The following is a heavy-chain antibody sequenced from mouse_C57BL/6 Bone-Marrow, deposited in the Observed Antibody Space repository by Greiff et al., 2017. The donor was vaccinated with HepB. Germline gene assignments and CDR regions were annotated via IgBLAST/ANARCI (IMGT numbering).Heavy chain of an antibody. D-gene: IGHD1-1*01. CDR2: IDPSDSYT. CDR3: ARGDFYYGSRGFAY. J-gene: IGHJ3*01. Sequence: QVQLQQPGAELVMPGASVKLSCKASGYTFTSYWMHWVKQRPGQGLEWIGEIDPSDSYTNYNQKFKGKSTLTVDKSSSTAYMQLSSLTSEDSAVYYSARGDFYYGSRGFAYWGQGTLVTVSA. CDR1: GYTFTSYW. V-gene: IGHV1-69*01.